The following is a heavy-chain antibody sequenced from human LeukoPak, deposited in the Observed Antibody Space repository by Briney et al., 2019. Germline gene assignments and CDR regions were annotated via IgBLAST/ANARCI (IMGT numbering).Heavy chain of an antibody. J-gene: IGHJ4*02. V-gene: IGHV3-33*01. Sequence: GGSLRLSCAASGFTFSSYGMHWVRQAPGKGLEWVAVIWYDGSNKYYADSVKGRFTISRDNSKNTLYLQMNSLRAEDTAVYYCARSDIVVVPAALDYWAREPWSPSPQ. D-gene: IGHD2-2*01. CDR1: GFTFSSYG. CDR2: IWYDGSNK. CDR3: ARSDIVVVPAALDY.